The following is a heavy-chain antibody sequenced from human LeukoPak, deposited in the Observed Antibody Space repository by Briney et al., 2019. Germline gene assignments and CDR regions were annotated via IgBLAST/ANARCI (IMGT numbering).Heavy chain of an antibody. J-gene: IGHJ6*03. CDR2: IYTSGST. Sequence: SETLSPTCTVSGGSISSGSYYWSWIRQPAGKGLEWIGRIYTSGSTNYNPSLKSRVTISVDTSKNQFSLKLSSVTAADTAVYYCARDQVGHCSSTSCSEPQDYYYYYMDVWGKGTTVTVSS. CDR3: ARDQVGHCSSTSCSEPQDYYYYYMDV. V-gene: IGHV4-61*02. CDR1: GGSISSGSYY. D-gene: IGHD2-2*01.